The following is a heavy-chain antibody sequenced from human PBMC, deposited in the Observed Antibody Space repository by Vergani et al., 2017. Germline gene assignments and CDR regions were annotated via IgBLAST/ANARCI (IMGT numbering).Heavy chain of an antibody. CDR3: ARGGEYSSSWYVHYYYMDV. J-gene: IGHJ6*03. CDR2: IIPIFGTA. CDR1: GGTFSSYA. D-gene: IGHD6-13*01. Sequence: QVQLVQSWAEVKKPGSSVKVSCKASGGTFSSYAISWVRQAPGQGLEWMGGIIPIFGTANYAQKFQGRVTITADKSTSTAYMELSSLRSEDTAVYYCARGGEYSSSWYVHYYYMDVWGKGTTVTVSS. V-gene: IGHV1-69*06.